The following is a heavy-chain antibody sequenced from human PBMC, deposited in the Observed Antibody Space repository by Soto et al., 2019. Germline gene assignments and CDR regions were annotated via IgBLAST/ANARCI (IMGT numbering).Heavy chain of an antibody. Sequence: QVQLVQSGTEVRKPGASVKVSCKASGYTFTSYHISWVRQAPGQGLEWMGWISAYNGNTNYAQKLQGRVTMTTDTSTSTASMALRSLRSDDTAVYSCARDSPPPREWGQGTLVTVSS. D-gene: IGHD1-26*01. V-gene: IGHV1-18*01. J-gene: IGHJ4*02. CDR3: ARDSPPPRE. CDR2: ISAYNGNT. CDR1: GYTFTSYH.